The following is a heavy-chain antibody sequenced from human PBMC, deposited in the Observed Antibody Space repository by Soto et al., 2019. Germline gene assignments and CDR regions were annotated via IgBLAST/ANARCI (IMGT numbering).Heavy chain of an antibody. V-gene: IGHV4-30-4*01. CDR1: AGSISSGDYY. CDR3: ARDYYDSSGYPAYFDY. Sequence: SETLSLTCTVSAGSISSGDYYWSWIRQPPGKGLEWIGYIYYSGSTYYNPSLKSRVTISVDTSKNQFSLKLSSVTAADTAVYYCARDYYDSSGYPAYFDYWGQGALVTVSS. J-gene: IGHJ4*02. D-gene: IGHD3-22*01. CDR2: IYYSGST.